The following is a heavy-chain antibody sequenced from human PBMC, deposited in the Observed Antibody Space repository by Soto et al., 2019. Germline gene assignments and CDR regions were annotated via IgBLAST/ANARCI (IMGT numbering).Heavy chain of an antibody. Sequence: QVQLVQSGAEVKKPGSSVKVPCKASGGTFSSYAISWVRQAPGQGLEWMGGIIPIFGTANYAQKFQGRVTITADESTSTAYMELSSLRSEDTAVYYCARRDGYSSSWYEGGMDVWGQGTTVTVSS. D-gene: IGHD6-13*01. V-gene: IGHV1-69*01. J-gene: IGHJ6*02. CDR1: GGTFSSYA. CDR3: ARRDGYSSSWYEGGMDV. CDR2: IIPIFGTA.